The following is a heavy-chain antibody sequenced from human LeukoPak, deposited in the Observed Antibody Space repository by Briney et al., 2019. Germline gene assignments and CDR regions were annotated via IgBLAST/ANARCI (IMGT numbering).Heavy chain of an antibody. CDR1: GGTFSSYA. CDR3: ARDYDSWSGSYYYYGMDV. CDR2: IIPIFGIA. V-gene: IGHV1-69*04. D-gene: IGHD3-3*01. J-gene: IGHJ6*02. Sequence: SVKVSCKASGGTFSSYAISWVRQAPGQGLEWMGRIIPIFGIANYAQKFQGRVTITADKSTSTAYMELSSLRSEDTAVYYCARDYDSWSGSYYYYGMDVWGQGTTVTVSS.